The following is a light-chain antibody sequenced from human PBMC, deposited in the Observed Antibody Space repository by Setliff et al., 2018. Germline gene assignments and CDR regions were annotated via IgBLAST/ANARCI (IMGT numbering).Light chain of an antibody. CDR1: SSDVGRYNF. CDR3: CSYAGSTFV. CDR2: DFT. V-gene: IGLV2-11*01. Sequence: QSALAQLRSVSGSPGQSVTISCTGTSSDVGRYNFVSWYQQHPGKAPKLILYDFTTRPSGVSDRFSGSKSANTASLTISGLQAEDEADYYCCSYAGSTFVFGGGTKVTVL. J-gene: IGLJ1*01.